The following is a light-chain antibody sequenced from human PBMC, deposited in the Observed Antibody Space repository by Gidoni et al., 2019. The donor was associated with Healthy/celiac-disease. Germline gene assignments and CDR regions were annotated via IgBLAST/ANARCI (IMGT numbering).Light chain of an antibody. Sequence: DIVMTQSALSMPVTPGEPASISCRSSQSLLHSNGYNYLDWYLQKPGQSPQLLIYLGSNRASGVPDRFSGSGSGTDFTLKISRVEAEDVGVYYCMQALQTRITFGQGTRLEIK. V-gene: IGKV2-28*01. CDR2: LGS. CDR3: MQALQTRIT. J-gene: IGKJ5*01. CDR1: QSLLHSNGYNY.